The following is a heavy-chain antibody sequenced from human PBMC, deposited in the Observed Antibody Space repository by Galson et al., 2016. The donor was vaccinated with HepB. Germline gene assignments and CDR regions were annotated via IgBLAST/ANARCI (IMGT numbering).Heavy chain of an antibody. D-gene: IGHD1-7*01. Sequence: PALVKPTQTLTLTCTFSGFSLESTRMCVNWIRQPPGKPLEWLARIDWDGDQYYSKSLKTRLTIPKDTSKNLVVLTMTNMDPVDTATYYCARSNHWNYMLYGMDVWGRGTTVIVSS. CDR3: ARSNHWNYMLYGMDV. CDR2: IDWDGDQ. V-gene: IGHV2-70*11. CDR1: GFSLESTRMC. J-gene: IGHJ6*02.